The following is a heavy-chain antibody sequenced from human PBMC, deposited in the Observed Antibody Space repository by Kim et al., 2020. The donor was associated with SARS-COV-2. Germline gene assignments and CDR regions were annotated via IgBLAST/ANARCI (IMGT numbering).Heavy chain of an antibody. J-gene: IGHJ4*02. CDR2: INKDASTT. Sequence: GGSLRLSCAASGFTFSSYWMYWVRQAPGKGLMWVSRINKDASTTAYADSVKGRFTISRDNAKNTLYLQMNSLRAEDTAVYYCARNTLDYWGQGTLVTVSS. V-gene: IGHV3-74*01. D-gene: IGHD2-15*01. CDR3: ARNTLDY. CDR1: GFTFSSYW.